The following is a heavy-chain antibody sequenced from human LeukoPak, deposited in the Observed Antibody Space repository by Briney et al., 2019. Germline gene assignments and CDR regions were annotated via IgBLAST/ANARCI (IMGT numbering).Heavy chain of an antibody. J-gene: IGHJ6*03. CDR1: GYTFTSHY. CDR3: ARDGSGSYLGYYYYYMDV. D-gene: IGHD3-10*01. V-gene: IGHV1-46*01. CDR2: INPSGGST. Sequence: ASVKVSCKASGYTFTSHYMHWVRQAPEQGLEWMGIINPSGGSTSYAQKFQGRVTMTRDTSTSTVYMELSSLRSEDTAVYYCARDGSGSYLGYYYYYMDVWGKGTTVTISS.